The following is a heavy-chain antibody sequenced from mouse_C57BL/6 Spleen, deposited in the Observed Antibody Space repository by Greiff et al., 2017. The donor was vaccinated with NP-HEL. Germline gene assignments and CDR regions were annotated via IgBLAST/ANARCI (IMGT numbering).Heavy chain of an antibody. V-gene: IGHV1-76*01. J-gene: IGHJ4*01. D-gene: IGHD2-3*01. CDR2: IYPGSGNT. Sequence: VQLQQSGAELVRPGASVKLSCKASGYTFTDYYINWVKQRPGQGLEWIARIYPGSGNTYYNEKFKGKATLTAEKSSSNAYMQLSSLTSEDSAVYFCARREDGYYDGAMDYWGQGTSVTVSS. CDR1: GYTFTDYY. CDR3: ARREDGYYDGAMDY.